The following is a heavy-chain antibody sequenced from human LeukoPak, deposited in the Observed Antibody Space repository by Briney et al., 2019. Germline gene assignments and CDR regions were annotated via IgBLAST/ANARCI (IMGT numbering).Heavy chain of an antibody. V-gene: IGHV4-4*07. CDR1: GGSISSYY. Sequence: ASETLSLTCTVSGGSISSYYWSWIRQPAGKGLEWIGRIYTSGSTNYNPSLKSRVTMSVDTSKNQFSLKLSSVTAADTAVYYCARGGIRIPQWLVPQNYFDYWGQGTLVTVSS. J-gene: IGHJ4*02. CDR2: IYTSGST. D-gene: IGHD6-19*01. CDR3: ARGGIRIPQWLVPQNYFDY.